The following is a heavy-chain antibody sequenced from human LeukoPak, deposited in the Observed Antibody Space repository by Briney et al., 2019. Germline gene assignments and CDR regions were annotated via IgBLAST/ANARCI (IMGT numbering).Heavy chain of an antibody. Sequence: ASVKVSCKASGYTFTSYDINWVRQATGQGLEWMGWMNPNSGNTGYAQKFQGRVTITRNTSISTAYMELSSLRSEDTAVYYCARWGGCSGGSCYGFDYWGQGTLVTVSS. CDR2: MNPNSGNT. D-gene: IGHD2-15*01. V-gene: IGHV1-8*03. CDR3: ARWGGCSGGSCYGFDY. CDR1: GYTFTSYD. J-gene: IGHJ4*02.